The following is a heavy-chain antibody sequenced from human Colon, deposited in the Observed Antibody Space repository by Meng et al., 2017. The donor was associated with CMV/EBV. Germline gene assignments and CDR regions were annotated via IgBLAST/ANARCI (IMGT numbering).Heavy chain of an antibody. CDR2: ISSGGDHI. CDR1: GFTFKDFD. Sequence: GESLKISCSASGFTFKDFDMTWVRQAPEKGLEWVSSISSGGDHIYYADSVKGRFTISRDNAKSSLYLQMNSLRAEETAVYYCARAYMSSGTDWYFDLWGRGTLVTVSS. V-gene: IGHV3-21*01. D-gene: IGHD6-25*01. J-gene: IGHJ2*01. CDR3: ARAYMSSGTDWYFDL.